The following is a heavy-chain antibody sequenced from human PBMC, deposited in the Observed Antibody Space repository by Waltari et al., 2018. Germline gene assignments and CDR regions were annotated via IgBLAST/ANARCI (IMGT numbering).Heavy chain of an antibody. CDR2: IKQDGSDK. V-gene: IGHV3-7*01. CDR1: GFTFRCYW. D-gene: IGHD3-22*01. Sequence: EVQLVESGGGLVQPGGSLSLPCAASGFTFRCYWMSWVRQGPGKGLEWVANIKQDGSDKYYVDSVKGRFTISRDNAKNSLYLQMNSLRVEDTAIYYCARLNWDVVKAFDYWGQGTLVTVSS. CDR3: ARLNWDVVKAFDY. J-gene: IGHJ4*02.